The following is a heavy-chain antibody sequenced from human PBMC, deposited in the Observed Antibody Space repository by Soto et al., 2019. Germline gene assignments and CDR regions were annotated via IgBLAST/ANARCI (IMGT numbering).Heavy chain of an antibody. CDR2: IYYSGAT. Sequence: PSETLSLTCTVSGGSISSADYYWTWMRQPPGKGLEWIGYIYYSGATYYNPSLKSQVSISIDTSKNQFSLKLSSVTAADMAVYYCARDDRGYSKIDYWGQGTLVTVSS. CDR3: ARDDRGYSKIDY. V-gene: IGHV4-30-4*01. J-gene: IGHJ4*02. D-gene: IGHD3-22*01. CDR1: GGSISSADYY.